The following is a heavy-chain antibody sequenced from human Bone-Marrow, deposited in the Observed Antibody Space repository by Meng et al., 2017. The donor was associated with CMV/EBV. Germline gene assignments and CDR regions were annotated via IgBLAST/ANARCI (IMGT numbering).Heavy chain of an antibody. CDR3: ARPTH. Sequence: GESLKISCVASGFTFSTYSMNWVRQAPGKGLEWVSVIYSGGSTYYADSVKGRFTISRDNSKNTLYLQMNSLRAEDTAVYYCARPTHWGQGTLVTVAS. J-gene: IGHJ4*02. V-gene: IGHV3-66*02. CDR2: IYSGGST. CDR1: GFTFSTYS.